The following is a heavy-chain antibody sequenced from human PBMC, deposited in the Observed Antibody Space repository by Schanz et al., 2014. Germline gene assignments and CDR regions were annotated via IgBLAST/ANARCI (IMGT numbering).Heavy chain of an antibody. D-gene: IGHD5-12*01. CDR2: MYINSGST. CDR3: ARDGGRDGYNLAFDV. J-gene: IGHJ3*01. Sequence: EVQLVESGGGLIQPGGSLRLSCAVSGFTVNTNYMSWVRQAPGKGLEWISSMYINSGSTQYADSVKGPFIISRDSSKNTLFLQMNSLRAEDTAVYFCARDGGRDGYNLAFDVWGQGTLVTVSS. V-gene: IGHV3-53*01. CDR1: GFTVNTNY.